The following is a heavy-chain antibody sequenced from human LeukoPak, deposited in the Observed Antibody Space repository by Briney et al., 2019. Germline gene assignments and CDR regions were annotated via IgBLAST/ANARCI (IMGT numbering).Heavy chain of an antibody. V-gene: IGHV4-39*07. CDR3: ARRSGYSGWRYLGYFDY. Sequence: SETLSLTCTVSGGSISTSSYYWGWVRQPPGKGLEWIGNIFYSGSTNYNPSLKSRVTISVDTSKNQFSLKLSSVTAADTAVYYCARRSGYSGWRYLGYFDYWGQGTLVTVSS. D-gene: IGHD5-12*01. CDR2: IFYSGST. J-gene: IGHJ4*02. CDR1: GGSISTSSYY.